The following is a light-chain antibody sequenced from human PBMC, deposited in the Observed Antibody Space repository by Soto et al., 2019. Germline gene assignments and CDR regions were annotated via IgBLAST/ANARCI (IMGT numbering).Light chain of an antibody. Sequence: DIQMTQSPSSLSASVGDTVRITCRSSQDVGRWLSWYQQKPGKAPKLLIFAASTLQSGVPSRFSGSGSGTDLTLTISSLQPEDFATYYCQQSYSTPHTFGQGTRLEIK. CDR1: QDVGRW. CDR2: AAS. CDR3: QQSYSTPHT. V-gene: IGKV1-39*01. J-gene: IGKJ5*01.